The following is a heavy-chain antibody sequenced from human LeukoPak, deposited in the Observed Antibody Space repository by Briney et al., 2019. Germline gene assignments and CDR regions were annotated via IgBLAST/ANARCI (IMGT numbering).Heavy chain of an antibody. CDR3: ARGSVTNYYYMDV. CDR1: GYSISSNYF. D-gene: IGHD4-11*01. V-gene: IGHV4-38-2*01. CDR2: IYHSGST. Sequence: PSETLSLTCAVSGYSISSNYFWGWIRQPPGEGLEWIGSIYHSGSTYYNPSLKSRVTISVDTSKNQFSLKLSSVTAADTAVYYCARGSVTNYYYMDVWGKGTTVTVSS. J-gene: IGHJ6*03.